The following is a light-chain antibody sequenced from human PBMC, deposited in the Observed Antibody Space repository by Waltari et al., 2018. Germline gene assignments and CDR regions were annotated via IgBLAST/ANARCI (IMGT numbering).Light chain of an antibody. V-gene: IGLV6-57*04. Sequence: FILTQPLSVSESSGKTVTISCTRIGGVITRYYVQLYQQRPGSVPRLVIYYDIQRASGVPDRFSGSIDSSSNSASLTISGLQTEDEADYYCHSFDLNNVVFGGGTKLTVL. J-gene: IGLJ2*01. CDR3: HSFDLNNVV. CDR1: GGVITRYY. CDR2: YDI.